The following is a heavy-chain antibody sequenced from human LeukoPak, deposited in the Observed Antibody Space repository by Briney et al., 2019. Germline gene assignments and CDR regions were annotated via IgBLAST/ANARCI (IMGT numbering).Heavy chain of an antibody. CDR2: ISGSGGST. V-gene: IGHV3-23*01. D-gene: IGHD5-12*01. Sequence: GGSLRLSCAASGFTFSSYAMSWVRQAPGKGLEWVSAISGSGGSTYYADPVKGRFTISRDNSKNTLYLQMNSLRAEDTAVYYCARDRSRLRFGSNWFDPWGQGTLVTVSS. CDR3: ARDRSRLRFGSNWFDP. J-gene: IGHJ5*02. CDR1: GFTFSSYA.